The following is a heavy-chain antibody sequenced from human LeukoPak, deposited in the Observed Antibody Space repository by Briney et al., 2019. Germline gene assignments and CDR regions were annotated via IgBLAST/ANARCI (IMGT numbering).Heavy chain of an antibody. CDR1: GGSISSGSYY. J-gene: IGHJ4*02. D-gene: IGHD1-26*01. Sequence: SQTLSLTCTVSGGSISSGSYYWSWIRQPAGKGLEWIGRIYTSGSTNYNPSLKSRVTISVDTSKNQFSLKLSSVTAADTAVYYCASSIVGATKADYWGQGTLVTVFS. CDR3: ASSIVGATKADY. CDR2: IYTSGST. V-gene: IGHV4-61*02.